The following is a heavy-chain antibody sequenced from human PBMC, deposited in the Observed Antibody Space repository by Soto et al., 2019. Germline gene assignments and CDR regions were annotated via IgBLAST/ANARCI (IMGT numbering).Heavy chain of an antibody. Sequence: SETLSLACAVSGGSISSGGYSWSWIRQPPGKGLEWIGYMYHSGSTYYNPSLKSRVTISIDRSKNQFSLKLSSVTAADTAVYYCPRVPAYWGQGTLVTVSS. CDR1: GGSISSGGYS. V-gene: IGHV4-30-2*01. J-gene: IGHJ4*02. CDR2: MYHSGST. D-gene: IGHD2-2*01. CDR3: PRVPAY.